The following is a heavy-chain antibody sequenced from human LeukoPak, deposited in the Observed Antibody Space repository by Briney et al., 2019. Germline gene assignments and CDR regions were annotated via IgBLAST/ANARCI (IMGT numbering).Heavy chain of an antibody. J-gene: IGHJ4*02. CDR1: GFTFSSYA. Sequence: PGGSLRLSCAASGFTFSSYAMSWVRQAPGKGLEWVSAISGSGGSTYYADSVEGRFTISRDNSKNTLYLQMNSLRAEDTAVYYRAIEGGYCSSTSCSYFDYWGQGTLVTVSS. D-gene: IGHD2-2*01. CDR2: ISGSGGST. V-gene: IGHV3-23*01. CDR3: AIEGGYCSSTSCSYFDY.